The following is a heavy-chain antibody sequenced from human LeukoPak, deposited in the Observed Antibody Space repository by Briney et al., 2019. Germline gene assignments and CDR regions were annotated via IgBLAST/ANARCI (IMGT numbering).Heavy chain of an antibody. D-gene: IGHD6-25*01. CDR2: INSDGSST. J-gene: IGHJ6*02. CDR3: ARVWTYSSGYGMDV. Sequence: QPGGSLRLPCAASGFTFSSYWMHWVRQAPGKGLVWVSRINSDGSSTSYADSVKGRFTISRDNAKNTLYLQMNSLRAEDTAVYYCARVWTYSSGYGMDVWGQGTAVTVSS. CDR1: GFTFSSYW. V-gene: IGHV3-74*01.